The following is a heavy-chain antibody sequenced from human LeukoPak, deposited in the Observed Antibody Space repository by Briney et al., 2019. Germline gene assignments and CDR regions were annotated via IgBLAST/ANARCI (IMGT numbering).Heavy chain of an antibody. CDR3: ARLPTFYYDSSGYHYDY. J-gene: IGHJ4*02. V-gene: IGHV3-23*01. CDR1: GFTFNNCA. D-gene: IGHD3-22*01. Sequence: GGSLRLSCVASGFTFNNCAMSWVRQAPGRGLEWASSTAGSGISKDYADSVKGRFTISKDKSKNTLYLQMDNLRAEDTGVYFCARLPTFYYDSSGYHYDYWGQGTLVTVSS. CDR2: TAGSGISK.